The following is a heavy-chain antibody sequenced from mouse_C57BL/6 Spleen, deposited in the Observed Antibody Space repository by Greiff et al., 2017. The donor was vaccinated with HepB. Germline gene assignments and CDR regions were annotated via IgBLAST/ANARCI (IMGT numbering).Heavy chain of an antibody. J-gene: IGHJ1*03. V-gene: IGHV5-4*01. Sequence: EVKLVESGGGLVKPGGSLKLSCAASGFTFSSYAMSWVRQTPEKRLEWVATISDGGSYTYYPDNVKGRFTISRDNAKNNLYLQMSHLKSEDTAMYYCAREWGYSNPYWYFDVWGTGTTVTVSS. CDR3: AREWGYSNPYWYFDV. D-gene: IGHD2-5*01. CDR1: GFTFSSYA. CDR2: ISDGGSYT.